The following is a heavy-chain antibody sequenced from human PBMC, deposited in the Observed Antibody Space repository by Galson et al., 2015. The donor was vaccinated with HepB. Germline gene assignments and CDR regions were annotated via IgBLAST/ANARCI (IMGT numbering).Heavy chain of an antibody. CDR1: GFIFSNTW. V-gene: IGHV3-15*07. CDR3: TTASYNRNYGWSGTFDS. CDR2: IRSNTDGGTT. D-gene: IGHD1-7*01. J-gene: IGHJ4*02. Sequence: SLRLSCAASGFIFSNTWMNWVRQAPGRGLEWVGRIRSNTDGGTTDYAAPVKGRFTISRDNSKNTMYLQLNSLETEDTAVYYYTTASYNRNYGWSGTFDSWGQGTLVTVSS.